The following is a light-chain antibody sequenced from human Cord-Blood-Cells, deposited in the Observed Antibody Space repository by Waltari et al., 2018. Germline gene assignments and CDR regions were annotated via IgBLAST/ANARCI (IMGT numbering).Light chain of an antibody. CDR1: QSVSSY. CDR2: DAS. Sequence: EIVLTQSPATLPLSPGEIATLSCRASQSVSSYLAWYQQKPGQAPRLLIYDASNRATGIPARFSGSGSGTDFTLTISSLEPEDFAVYYCQQRSNWPLTFGGGTKVEIK. V-gene: IGKV3-11*01. CDR3: QQRSNWPLT. J-gene: IGKJ4*01.